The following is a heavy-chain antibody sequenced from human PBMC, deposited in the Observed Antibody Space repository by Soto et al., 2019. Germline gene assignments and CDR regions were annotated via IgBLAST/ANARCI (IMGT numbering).Heavy chain of an antibody. Sequence: GGSLRLSCAASGFTFSGSAMHWVRQASGKGLEWVGRIRSKANSYATAYAASVKGRFTISRDDSKNTAYLQMNSLKTEDTAVYYCTSRTITMVRGVITHYYGMDVWGQGTTVTVSS. V-gene: IGHV3-73*01. J-gene: IGHJ6*02. CDR2: IRSKANSYAT. CDR3: TSRTITMVRGVITHYYGMDV. CDR1: GFTFSGSA. D-gene: IGHD3-10*01.